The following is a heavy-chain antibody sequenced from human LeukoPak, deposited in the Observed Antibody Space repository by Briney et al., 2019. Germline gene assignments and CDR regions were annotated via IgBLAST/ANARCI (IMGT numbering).Heavy chain of an antibody. V-gene: IGHV1-46*01. D-gene: IGHD5-18*01. Sequence: ASVKVSCKASGYTFTSYYMHWVRQAPGQGLEWMGIINPSGGSTSYAQKFQGRVTLTRDTSTSTVYMELSSLRSEDTAVYYRARRESYGHFDNWGQGTLVTVSS. J-gene: IGHJ4*02. CDR2: INPSGGST. CDR3: ARRESYGHFDN. CDR1: GYTFTSYY.